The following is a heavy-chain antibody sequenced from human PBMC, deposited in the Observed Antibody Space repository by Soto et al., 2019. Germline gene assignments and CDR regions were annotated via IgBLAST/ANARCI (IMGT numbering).Heavy chain of an antibody. J-gene: IGHJ5*02. Sequence: QLQLQESGPGLVKPSETLSLTCTVSGGSISSSSYYWGWIRQPPGKGLEWIGSIYYSGSTYYNPSLKSRVTISVDTSKNQFSLKLSSVTAADTAVYYCARSAHNSGYDLFLPPLRHWFDPWGQGTLVTVSS. CDR1: GGSISSSSYY. V-gene: IGHV4-39*01. CDR2: IYYSGST. D-gene: IGHD5-12*01. CDR3: ARSAHNSGYDLFLPPLRHWFDP.